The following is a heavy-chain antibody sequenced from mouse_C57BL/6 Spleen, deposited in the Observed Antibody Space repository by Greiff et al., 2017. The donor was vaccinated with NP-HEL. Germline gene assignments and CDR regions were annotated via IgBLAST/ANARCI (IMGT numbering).Heavy chain of an antibody. CDR2: INPSSGYT. CDR3: ARDGNYGEWYFDV. Sequence: VQRVESGAELARPGASVKMSCKASGYTFTSYTMHWVKQRPGQGLEWIGYINPSSGYTKYNQKFKDKATLTADKYSSTAYMQLSSLTSEDSAVYYCARDGNYGEWYFDVWGTGTTVTVSS. V-gene: IGHV1-4*01. J-gene: IGHJ1*03. CDR1: GYTFTSYT. D-gene: IGHD2-1*01.